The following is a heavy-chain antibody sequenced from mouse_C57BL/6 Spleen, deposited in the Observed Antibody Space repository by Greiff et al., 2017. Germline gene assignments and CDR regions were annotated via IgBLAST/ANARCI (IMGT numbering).Heavy chain of an antibody. CDR2: VYPGDGDT. Sequence: VKPGASVKISCKASGYAFSSSWMNWVKQRPGKGLEWIGRVYPGDGDTNYNGKFKGKATLTADKSSSTAYMQLSSLTSEDSAVYFCARGEGQRRLRFAYWGQGTLVTVSA. D-gene: IGHD3-2*02. J-gene: IGHJ3*01. V-gene: IGHV1-82*01. CDR1: GYAFSSSW. CDR3: ARGEGQRRLRFAY.